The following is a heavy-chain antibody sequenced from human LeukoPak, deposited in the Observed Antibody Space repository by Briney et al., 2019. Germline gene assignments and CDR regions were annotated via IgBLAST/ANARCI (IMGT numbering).Heavy chain of an antibody. Sequence: ASVKVSCKASGYTFTGYYMHWVRQAPGQGLEWMGRIIPILGIANYAQKFQGRVTITADKSTSTAYMELSSLRSEDTAVYYCARDSSGYPEYFQHWGQGTLVTVSS. CDR1: GYTFTGYY. D-gene: IGHD3-22*01. J-gene: IGHJ1*01. CDR2: IIPILGIA. V-gene: IGHV1-69*04. CDR3: ARDSSGYPEYFQH.